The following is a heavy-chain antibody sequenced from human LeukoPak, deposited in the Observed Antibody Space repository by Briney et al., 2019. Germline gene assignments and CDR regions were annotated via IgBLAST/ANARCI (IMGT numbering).Heavy chain of an antibody. Sequence: GGSLRLSCAASGFTFSAHYMDWVRQAPGKGLEWVGRTRNKANSYTTEYAASVKGRFTISRDDSKNSLYLQMNSLKTEDTAVYYCARDLSGSYSSWGQGTLVTVSS. D-gene: IGHD1-26*01. CDR3: ARDLSGSYSS. V-gene: IGHV3-72*01. J-gene: IGHJ5*02. CDR2: TRNKANSYTT. CDR1: GFTFSAHY.